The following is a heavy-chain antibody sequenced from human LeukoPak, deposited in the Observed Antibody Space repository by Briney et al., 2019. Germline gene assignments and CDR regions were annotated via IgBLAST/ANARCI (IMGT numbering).Heavy chain of an antibody. V-gene: IGHV4-59*04. J-gene: IGHJ4*02. D-gene: IGHD6-13*01. CDR2: VYYSGST. CDR1: GFTFSSYSMN. Sequence: PGGSLRLSCAASGFTFSSYSMNWVRQPPGKGLEWIGTVYYSGSTYYNPSLESRVTLFVDTSKNQFSLKLSSVTAADTAVYYCAASYSTSWPEIDYWGQGTLVTVSS. CDR3: AASYSTSWPEIDY.